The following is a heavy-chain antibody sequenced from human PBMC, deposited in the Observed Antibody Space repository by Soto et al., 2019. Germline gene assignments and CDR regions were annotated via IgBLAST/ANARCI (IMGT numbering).Heavy chain of an antibody. CDR3: ARSPPGGYHYYYGMDV. CDR1: GFTFSSYD. Sequence: EVQLVESGGGLLQPGESLRLSCSASGFTFSSYDMQWVRQATGKGLEWVSAIGTAGDTYYPGSVKGRFTISRENAKNSLYLQINSLRAGDTAVYYCARSPPGGYHYYYGMDVWGQGTKVTVSS. CDR2: IGTAGDT. J-gene: IGHJ6*02. V-gene: IGHV3-13*04. D-gene: IGHD3-22*01.